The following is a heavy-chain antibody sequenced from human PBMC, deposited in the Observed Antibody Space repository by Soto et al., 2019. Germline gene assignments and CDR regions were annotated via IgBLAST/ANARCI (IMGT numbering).Heavy chain of an antibody. D-gene: IGHD3-22*01. Sequence: SETLSLTCTVSGGSVSSGSYYWSWIRQPPGKGLEWIGYIYYSGSTNYNPSLKSRVTISVDTSKNQFTLKLSSVTAADTAVYYCARASGEDYYDSSGYYDYWGQGTLVTVSS. V-gene: IGHV4-61*01. CDR2: IYYSGST. CDR1: GGSVSSGSYY. CDR3: ARASGEDYYDSSGYYDY. J-gene: IGHJ4*02.